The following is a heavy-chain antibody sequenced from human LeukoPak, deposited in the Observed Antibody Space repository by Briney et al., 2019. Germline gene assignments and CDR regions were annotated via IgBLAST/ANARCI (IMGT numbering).Heavy chain of an antibody. Sequence: SETLSLTCTVSGGSTSSYYWSWIRQPAGKGLEWIGRIYTSGSTNYNPSLKSRVTMSVDTSKNQFSLKLSSVTAADTAVYYCARDLGSYYDSSGYYYYGMDVWGQGTTVTVSS. CDR3: ARDLGSYYDSSGYYYYGMDV. CDR2: IYTSGST. D-gene: IGHD3-22*01. V-gene: IGHV4-4*07. J-gene: IGHJ6*02. CDR1: GGSTSSYY.